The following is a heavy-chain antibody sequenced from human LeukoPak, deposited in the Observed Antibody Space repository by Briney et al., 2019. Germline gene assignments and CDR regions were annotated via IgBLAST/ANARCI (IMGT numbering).Heavy chain of an antibody. CDR3: ARASTVTSDYYYGMDV. CDR2: IYSGGST. CDR1: GFTVSSNY. D-gene: IGHD4-17*01. Sequence: GGSLRLSCAASGFTVSSNYMSWVRQAPGKGLEWVSVIYSGGSTYYADSVKGRFTISRDNSKNTLYLQMNSLRAEDTAVYYCARASTVTSDYYYGMDVWGQGTTVTVSS. J-gene: IGHJ6*02. V-gene: IGHV3-66*01.